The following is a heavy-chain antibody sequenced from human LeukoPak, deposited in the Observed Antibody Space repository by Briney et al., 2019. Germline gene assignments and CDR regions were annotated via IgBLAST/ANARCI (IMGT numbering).Heavy chain of an antibody. V-gene: IGHV3-53*01. Sequence: GGSLRLSCAASGFVVNSKYMSWIRQAPGKELEWVSVMYSGGTAFYSDSVRGRFTISRDNSKNTLYLQMSGLKVEDTAVYYCARSIPGPHCGGDGCPPTLTPFDLWGQGTLVTVSS. J-gene: IGHJ4*02. CDR1: GFVVNSKY. CDR2: MYSGGTA. D-gene: IGHD2-21*01. CDR3: ARSIPGPHCGGDGCPPTLTPFDL.